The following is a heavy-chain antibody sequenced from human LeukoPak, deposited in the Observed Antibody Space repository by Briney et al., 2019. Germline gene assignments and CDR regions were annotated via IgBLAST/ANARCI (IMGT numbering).Heavy chain of an antibody. J-gene: IGHJ4*02. CDR1: GFTFSSYA. CDR2: ISYDGSNK. Sequence: GGSLRLSCAASGFTFSSYAMHWVRQAPGKGLEWVAVISYDGSNKYYADSVKGRFTISRDNSKNTLYLQMNSLRAEDTAVYYCARAASGIAARPSDYWGQGTLVTVSS. V-gene: IGHV3-30-3*01. CDR3: ARAASGIAARPSDY. D-gene: IGHD6-6*01.